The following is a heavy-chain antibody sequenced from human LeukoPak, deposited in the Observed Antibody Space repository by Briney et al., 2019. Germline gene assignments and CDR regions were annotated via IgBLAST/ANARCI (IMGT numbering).Heavy chain of an antibody. J-gene: IGHJ4*02. CDR3: AAYIVGVPH. Sequence: GGSLRLSCAGSGFTVTTHYMSWVRQAPGKGLEWVSTLDLGGNTYYTDSVKGRFTVSRDRSKNTLDLHMQSLRDEDTAVYYCAAYIVGVPHWGQGALVTVSS. CDR1: GFTVTTHY. V-gene: IGHV3-53*01. D-gene: IGHD3-22*01. CDR2: LDLGGNT.